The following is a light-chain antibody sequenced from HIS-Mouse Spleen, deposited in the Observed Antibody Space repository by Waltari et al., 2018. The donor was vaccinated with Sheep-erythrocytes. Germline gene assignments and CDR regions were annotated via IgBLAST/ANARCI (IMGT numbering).Light chain of an antibody. CDR3: QQYNNWPPGT. J-gene: IGKJ2*02. CDR2: GAS. V-gene: IGKV3-15*01. Sequence: EIVMTQSPATLSVSPGERATLSCRASQSVSSNLAWYQQKPGQAPRLLISGASTRATGIPARFGGSGSGTEFTLTISSMQSEDFAVYYCQQYNNWPPGTFGQGTKLEIK. CDR1: QSVSSN.